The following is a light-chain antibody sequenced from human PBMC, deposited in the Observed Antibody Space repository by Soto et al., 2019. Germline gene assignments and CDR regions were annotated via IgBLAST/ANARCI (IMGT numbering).Light chain of an antibody. CDR2: AAP. Sequence: DIQMPQSPASLSASVGDRVTITCRASQSVGGDLNWYQQKPGKPPNVLIYAAPSLQSGVPSRFSGSGSGTHFTLTISSLQAEDFATYYCQQIHSIPITFGQGTRLEIK. V-gene: IGKV1-39*01. J-gene: IGKJ5*01. CDR3: QQIHSIPIT. CDR1: QSVGGD.